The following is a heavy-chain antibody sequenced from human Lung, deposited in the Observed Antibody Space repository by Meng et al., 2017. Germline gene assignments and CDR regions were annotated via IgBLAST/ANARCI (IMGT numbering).Heavy chain of an antibody. J-gene: IGHJ4*02. D-gene: IGHD2-15*01. CDR3: ARGRVVVAATPSDY. CDR1: GFTLSSYS. V-gene: IGHV3-21*01. CDR2: ISGSST. Sequence: EVQLVESGGGLVKPGGDLRGACAASGFTLSSYSMSWVRQAPGKGLEWVSSISGSSTSADSVKGRFTISRDNAKNSLYLQMNSLRAEDTAVYYCARGRVVVAATPSDYWGQGTLVTVSS.